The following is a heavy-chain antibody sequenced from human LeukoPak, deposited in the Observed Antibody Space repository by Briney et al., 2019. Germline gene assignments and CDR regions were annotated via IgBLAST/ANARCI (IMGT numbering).Heavy chain of an antibody. CDR1: GYSFTSYW. CDR3: ARHPQLGYCSGGSCYSDYYMDV. J-gene: IGHJ6*03. D-gene: IGHD2-15*01. CDR2: IYPGDSDT. Sequence: GESLKISCKGSGYSFTSYWIGWVRQTPGKGLEWMGIIYPGDSDTRYSPSFQGQVTISADKSISTAYLQWSSLKASDTAMYYCARHPQLGYCSGGSCYSDYYMDVWGKGTTVTVSS. V-gene: IGHV5-51*01.